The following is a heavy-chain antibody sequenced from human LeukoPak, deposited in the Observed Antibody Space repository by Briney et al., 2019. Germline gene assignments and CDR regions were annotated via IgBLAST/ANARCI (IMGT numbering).Heavy chain of an antibody. J-gene: IGHJ5*02. Sequence: SQTLSLTCTVSGGSISSGGYYWSWIRQHPGKGLEWIGYIYYSGSTYYNPSLKSRVTISVDTSKNQFSLKLSSVTAADTAVYYCAREGSTSPDNWFDPWGQGTLVTVFS. CDR1: GGSISSGGYY. V-gene: IGHV4-31*03. CDR3: AREGSTSPDNWFDP. CDR2: IYYSGST. D-gene: IGHD2-2*01.